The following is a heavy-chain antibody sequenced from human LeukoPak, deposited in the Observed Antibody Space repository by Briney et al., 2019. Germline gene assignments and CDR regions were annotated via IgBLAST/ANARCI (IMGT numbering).Heavy chain of an antibody. V-gene: IGHV3-23*01. CDR3: AKELSGSYYGPPYLDY. CDR2: VSGSGGTT. D-gene: IGHD1-26*01. CDR1: GFAFSTYY. Sequence: PGGSLRLSCAASGFAFSTYYMTWVRQAPGKGLEWVSIVSGSGGTTYYADSVKGRFTISRDNPKNTLYLQMNSLRAEDTAVYYCAKELSGSYYGPPYLDYWGQGTLLTVSS. J-gene: IGHJ4*02.